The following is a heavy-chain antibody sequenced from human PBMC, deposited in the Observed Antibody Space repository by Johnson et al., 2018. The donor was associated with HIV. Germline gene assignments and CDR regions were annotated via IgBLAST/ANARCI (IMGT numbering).Heavy chain of an antibody. V-gene: IGHV3-38*02. CDR2: ISGGST. CDR1: GFTFDDYG. Sequence: VQLVESGGGVVRPGGSLRLSCAASGFTFDDYGMSWVRQAPGKGLEWVSSISGGSTYYADSRKGRFTISRDNSKNTLHLQMHSLRAEDTAVYYCARGIQPDAFDIWGQGTMVTVSS. J-gene: IGHJ3*02. CDR3: ARGIQPDAFDI. D-gene: IGHD2-2*01.